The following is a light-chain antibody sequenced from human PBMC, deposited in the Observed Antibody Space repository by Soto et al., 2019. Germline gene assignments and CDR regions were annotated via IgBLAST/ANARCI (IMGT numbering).Light chain of an antibody. CDR2: NVS. Sequence: VVMTQSPLSLPVTLGQPASISCRSSRSLMYSDGISYLSWFQQRPGQSPSRLIYNVSNRDSCVPDRFSGSGSGTDFTLKISRVEADDVGVYFCMQGTHWPPGTLGQGTKLEIK. CDR3: MQGTHWPPGT. J-gene: IGKJ2*01. CDR1: RSLMYSDGISY. V-gene: IGKV2-30*01.